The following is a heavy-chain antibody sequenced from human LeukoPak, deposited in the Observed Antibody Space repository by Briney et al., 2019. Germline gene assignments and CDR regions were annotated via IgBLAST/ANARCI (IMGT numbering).Heavy chain of an antibody. D-gene: IGHD2-2*01. J-gene: IGHJ6*02. Sequence: GGSLRLSCAASGFTFSSYAMTWVRQAPGKGLEWVSAISGSGDITYYADSVRGRFTISRDNSKNTLYLQMNSLRAEDTAVYYCAKGGACTSTSCYVLGGMDVWGRGTTVTVSS. V-gene: IGHV3-23*01. CDR1: GFTFSSYA. CDR2: ISGSGDIT. CDR3: AKGGACTSTSCYVLGGMDV.